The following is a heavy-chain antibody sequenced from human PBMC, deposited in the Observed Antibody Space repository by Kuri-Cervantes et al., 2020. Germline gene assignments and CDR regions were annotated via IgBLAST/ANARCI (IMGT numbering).Heavy chain of an antibody. CDR1: GFTFSTYW. J-gene: IGHJ3*02. V-gene: IGHV3-33*08. CDR2: IWYDGSNK. Sequence: GGSLRLSCAASGFTFSTYWMSWLRQAPGKGLEWVAVIWYDGSNKYYADSVKGRFTISGDNSKNTLYLQMNSLRAEDTAVYYCASSDCSSTSCYADFLDAFDIWGQGTMVTVSS. D-gene: IGHD2-2*01. CDR3: ASSDCSSTSCYADFLDAFDI.